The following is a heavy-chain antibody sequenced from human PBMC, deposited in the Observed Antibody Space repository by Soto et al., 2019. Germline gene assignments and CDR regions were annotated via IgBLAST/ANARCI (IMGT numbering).Heavy chain of an antibody. CDR3: ARNGDSSDYRGWFDP. D-gene: IGHD3-22*01. CDR1: GFTFSSYW. J-gene: IGHJ5*02. V-gene: IGHV3-74*01. CDR2: INSDGSST. Sequence: GGSLRLSCGASGFTFSSYWMHWVRQAPGKGLVWVSRINSDGSSTNYADSEKGRFTISRGNAKNTLYLQMNSLRAEDTAVYYCARNGDSSDYRGWFDPWGQGTLVTVSS.